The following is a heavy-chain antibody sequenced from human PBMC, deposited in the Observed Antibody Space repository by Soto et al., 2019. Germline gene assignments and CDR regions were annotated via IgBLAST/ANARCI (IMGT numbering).Heavy chain of an antibody. CDR3: TTDPAYSSSPAHVY. D-gene: IGHD6-13*01. CDR2: IKSKTDGGTT. Sequence: GGSLRLSCAASGFTFSNAWMSWVRQAPGKGLEWVGRIKSKTDGGTTDYAAPVKGRFTISRDDSKNTLYLQMNSLKTEDTAVYYCTTDPAYSSSPAHVYWGQGTLVTVSS. J-gene: IGHJ4*02. V-gene: IGHV3-15*01. CDR1: GFTFSNAW.